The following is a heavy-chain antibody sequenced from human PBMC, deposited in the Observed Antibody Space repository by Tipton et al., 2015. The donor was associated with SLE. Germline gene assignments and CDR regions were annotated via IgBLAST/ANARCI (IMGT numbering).Heavy chain of an antibody. CDR2: IKQDGSEK. Sequence: SLRLSCAASGFTFSSYWMSWVRQAPGKGLEWVANIKQDGSEKYYVDSVKGRFTISRDNAKNSLYLQMNSLRAEDTAVYYCARGDYSGSYFFDYWGQGTLVTVSS. J-gene: IGHJ4*02. D-gene: IGHD1-26*01. CDR3: ARGDYSGSYFFDY. CDR1: GFTFSSYW. V-gene: IGHV3-7*01.